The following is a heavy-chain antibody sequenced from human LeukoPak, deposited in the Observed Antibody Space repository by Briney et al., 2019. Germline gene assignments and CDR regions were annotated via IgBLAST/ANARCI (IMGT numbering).Heavy chain of an antibody. D-gene: IGHD3-10*01. V-gene: IGHV3-11*04. CDR1: GFTFRGYY. J-gene: IGHJ4*02. CDR3: ARDRGTTTMVRGVQNH. Sequence: GSLRLSCAASGFTFRGYYMSWIRQAPGKGLEWVSYISSSGSTMYYSDSVKGRFTISRDNAKKSLYLQMNSLRVEDTAVYHCARDRGTTTMVRGVQNHWGQGTLVTVSS. CDR2: ISSSGSTM.